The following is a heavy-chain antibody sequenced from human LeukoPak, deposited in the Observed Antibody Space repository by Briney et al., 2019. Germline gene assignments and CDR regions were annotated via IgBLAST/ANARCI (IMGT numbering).Heavy chain of an antibody. CDR3: ARGLGPDY. CDR2: ISSSGNTI. J-gene: IGHJ4*02. Sequence: EPGGSLRLSCAASGFTFSSYEINWVRQAPGKGLEWVSYISSSGNTIYYADSVKGRFTISRDNAKNSLYLRMNSLRAEDTALCYCARGLGPDYWGQGTLVTVSS. V-gene: IGHV3-48*03. D-gene: IGHD3-9*01. CDR1: GFTFSSYE.